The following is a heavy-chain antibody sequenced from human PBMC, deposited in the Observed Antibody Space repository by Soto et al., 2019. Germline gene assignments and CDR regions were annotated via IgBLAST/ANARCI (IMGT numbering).Heavy chain of an antibody. D-gene: IGHD6-6*01. CDR3: AREGSASLYYYYYYGMDV. Sequence: ASVKVSCKASGYTFTSYYMHWVRQAPGQGLEWMGIINPSGGSTSYAQKFQGRVTMTRDTSTSTVYMELSSLRSEDTAVYYCAREGSASLYYYYYYGMDVWGQGTTVTVSS. V-gene: IGHV1-46*01. J-gene: IGHJ6*02. CDR2: INPSGGST. CDR1: GYTFTSYY.